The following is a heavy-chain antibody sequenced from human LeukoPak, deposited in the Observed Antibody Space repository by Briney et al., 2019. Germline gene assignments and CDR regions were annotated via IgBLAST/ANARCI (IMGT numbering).Heavy chain of an antibody. CDR3: ARVRVPMVVRGPTQYYYYYMDV. Sequence: SETLSLTCAVYGGSFSGYYGSWIRQPPGKGLEWIGAINHSGSTNYHPSLKSRVTISVDTSKNQFSLRLSSVTAADTAVYYCARVRVPMVVRGPTQYYYYYMDVWGKGTTVTVSS. CDR1: GGSFSGYY. J-gene: IGHJ6*03. D-gene: IGHD3-10*01. V-gene: IGHV4-34*01. CDR2: INHSGST.